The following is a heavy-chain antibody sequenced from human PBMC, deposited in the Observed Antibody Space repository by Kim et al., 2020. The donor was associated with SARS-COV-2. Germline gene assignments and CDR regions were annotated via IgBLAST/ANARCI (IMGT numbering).Heavy chain of an antibody. CDR3: ARAVGAQLVFGWFDP. Sequence: PSLKSRVTISVDTSKNQFSLKLSSVTAADTAVYYCARAVGAQLVFGWFDPWGQGTLVTVSS. D-gene: IGHD6-6*01. V-gene: IGHV4-39*07. J-gene: IGHJ5*02.